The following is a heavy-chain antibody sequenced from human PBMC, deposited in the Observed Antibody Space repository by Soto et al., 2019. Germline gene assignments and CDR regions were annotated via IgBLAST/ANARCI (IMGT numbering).Heavy chain of an antibody. CDR1: GGSFSGYY. V-gene: IGHV4-34*01. J-gene: IGHJ4*02. D-gene: IGHD3-16*02. Sequence: SETLSLTCAVYGGSFSGYYWSWIRQPPGKGLEWIGEINHSGSTNYNPSLKSRVTISVDTSKNQFSLKLSSVTAADTAVYYCARVSPPDLITFGGVIENYWGQGTLVTVS. CDR3: ARVSPPDLITFGGVIENY. CDR2: INHSGST.